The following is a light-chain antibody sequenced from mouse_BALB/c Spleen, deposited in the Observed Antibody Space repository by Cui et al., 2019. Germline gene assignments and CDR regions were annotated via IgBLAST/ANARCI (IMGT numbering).Light chain of an antibody. Sequence: DIVMTQSHKFMSTSVGDRVSITCKASQDVGTTVAWYQQKPGQSPKLLIYWASTRHIGVPDRFTGSGSGTDFTLTISNVQSEDLADYFCQQYNNYPPSLTFGAGTKLELK. CDR1: QDVGTT. J-gene: IGKJ5*01. CDR2: WAS. CDR3: QQYNNYPPSLT. V-gene: IGKV6-23*01.